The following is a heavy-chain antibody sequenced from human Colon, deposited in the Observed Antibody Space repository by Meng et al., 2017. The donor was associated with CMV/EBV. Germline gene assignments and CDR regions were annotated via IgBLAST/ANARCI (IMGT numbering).Heavy chain of an antibody. V-gene: IGHV4-39*07. CDR1: GASISGSSSY. CDR2: IYHSGET. J-gene: IGHJ6*02. Sequence: GSLRLSCTVSGASISGSSSYWGWVRQPPGEGLEWIGSIYHSGETYYSPSLKSRVTISVDTSNNQFSLKVSSVMAADTAIYYCARDTGFYRIGMDVWGQGTTVTVSS. CDR3: ARDTGFYRIGMDV. D-gene: IGHD4-11*01.